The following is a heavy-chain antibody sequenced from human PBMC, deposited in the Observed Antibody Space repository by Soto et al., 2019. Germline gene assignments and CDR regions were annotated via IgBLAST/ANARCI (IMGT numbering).Heavy chain of an antibody. CDR2: INAGNGDT. CDR3: ARRLKGSGASPFDP. J-gene: IGHJ5*02. D-gene: IGHD3-3*01. V-gene: IGHV1-3*01. CDR1: GYPFTNYA. Sequence: QVQLVQSGAEVKKPGASVKVSCRASGYPFTNYAIHWMREDPGQGLEWMAWINAGNGDTMYSQRCQGRVIVTRATSASTAYMELSSLRSEDTAVYYCARRLKGSGASPFDPWGQGTLVTVSS.